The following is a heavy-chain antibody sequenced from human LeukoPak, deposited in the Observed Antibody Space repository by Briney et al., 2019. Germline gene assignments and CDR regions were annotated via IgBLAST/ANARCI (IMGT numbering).Heavy chain of an antibody. CDR1: GFTFSNAW. D-gene: IGHD4-17*01. Sequence: PGGSLRLSSAASGFTFSNAWMSWVRQAPGKGLEWVGRIKSKTDGGTTDYAAPVKGRFTISRDDSKNTLYLQMNSLRAEDTAVYYCARAYGDYAALDYWGQGTLVTVSS. J-gene: IGHJ4*02. CDR2: IKSKTDGGTT. CDR3: ARAYGDYAALDY. V-gene: IGHV3-15*01.